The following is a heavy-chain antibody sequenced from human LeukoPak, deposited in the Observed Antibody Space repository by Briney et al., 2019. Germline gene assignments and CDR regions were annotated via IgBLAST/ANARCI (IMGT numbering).Heavy chain of an antibody. Sequence: SETLSLTCTVSGGPINGYYWSWIRQPPGKGLEWIGYIYYTGSTNYNPSLKSRVTISVDTSKKHVSLKLTSVTAADTAVYYCASSAYYKYYFDSWGQGTPVTVSS. D-gene: IGHD3-3*01. V-gene: IGHV4-59*01. CDR3: ASSAYYKYYFDS. J-gene: IGHJ4*02. CDR2: IYYTGST. CDR1: GGPINGYY.